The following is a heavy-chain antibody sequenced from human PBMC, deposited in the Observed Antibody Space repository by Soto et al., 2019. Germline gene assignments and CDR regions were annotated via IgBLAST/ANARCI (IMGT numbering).Heavy chain of an antibody. Sequence: GGSLRLSCAASGFTFSSYAMKWVRQAPGKGLEWVSLIGESGTPTYYADSVKGRFTISRDNSGNTLFLEMYSLRAEDTAVYYCARYISGVRYYGMDGWGQGTTVTVSS. CDR2: IGESGTPT. D-gene: IGHD5-18*01. CDR3: ARYISGVRYYGMDG. J-gene: IGHJ6*02. CDR1: GFTFSSYA. V-gene: IGHV3-23*01.